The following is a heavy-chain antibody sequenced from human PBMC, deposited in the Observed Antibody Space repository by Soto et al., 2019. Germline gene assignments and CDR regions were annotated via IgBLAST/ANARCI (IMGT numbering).Heavy chain of an antibody. D-gene: IGHD2-2*01. J-gene: IGHJ4*02. CDR3: ARQGYCSTTSCNWDFDY. CDR1: GYNFTTYW. V-gene: IGHV5-10-1*01. CDR2: IDPSDSYT. Sequence: GEALKISCKGTGYNFTTYWITWVRQMPGKSLEGMGRIDPSDSYTEYSPSFQGHVTISADKSISAAYLQWSSLKASDTAMYYCARQGYCSTTSCNWDFDYWGQGTLVTVSS.